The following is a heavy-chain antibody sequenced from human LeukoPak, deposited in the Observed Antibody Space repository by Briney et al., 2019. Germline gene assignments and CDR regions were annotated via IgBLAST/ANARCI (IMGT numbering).Heavy chain of an antibody. CDR1: GGTFSSYA. Sequence: GASVKVSCKASGGTFSSYAISWVRQAPGQGLEWMGGIIPIFGTANYAQKFQGRVTMTTDTSTSTAYMELRSLRSDDTAVYYCASPYCSDGTCYAHDAFDIWGQGTMVTVSS. V-gene: IGHV1-69*05. CDR2: IIPIFGTA. D-gene: IGHD2-15*01. CDR3: ASPYCSDGTCYAHDAFDI. J-gene: IGHJ3*02.